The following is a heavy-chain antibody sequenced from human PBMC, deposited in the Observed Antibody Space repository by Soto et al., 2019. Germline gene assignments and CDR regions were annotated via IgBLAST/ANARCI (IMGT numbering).Heavy chain of an antibody. CDR2: IYYSGST. J-gene: IGHJ4*02. Sequence: QVQLQESGPGLVKPSQTLSLSCTVSGGSISSGGYYWSWIRQHPGKGLEWIGYIYYSGSTYYNPSLKSRVTLPVNTSNNQFSLKLSSVTAAETAVYYCERYYTRHYDSSGTDFDYWGQGTLVTVSS. D-gene: IGHD3-22*01. CDR1: GGSISSGGYY. V-gene: IGHV4-31*03. CDR3: ERYYTRHYDSSGTDFDY.